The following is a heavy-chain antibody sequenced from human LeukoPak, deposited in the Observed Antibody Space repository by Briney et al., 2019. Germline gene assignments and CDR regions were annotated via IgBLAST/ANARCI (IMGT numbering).Heavy chain of an antibody. CDR3: MREVERGGSYWGGGS. CDR2: IASKAYGETT. Sequence: PGRSLRLSCSGSGFTFGDYAINWVRQAPGKGLEWVGLIASKAYGETTEYAASVRGRFTISRDDSKNIAYLQMNRLKTEDTAVYFCMREVERGGSYWGGGSWGRGTLVTVSS. CDR1: GFTFGDYA. J-gene: IGHJ5*02. D-gene: IGHD1-26*01. V-gene: IGHV3-49*04.